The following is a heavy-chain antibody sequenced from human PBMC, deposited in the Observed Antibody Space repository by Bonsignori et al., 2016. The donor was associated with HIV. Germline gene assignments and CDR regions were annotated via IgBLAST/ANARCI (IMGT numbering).Heavy chain of an antibody. V-gene: IGHV1-2*02. CDR2: INPNSGGT. Sequence: WVRQAPGQGLEWMGWINPNSGGTNYAQKFQGRVTMTRDTSISTAYMELSRLRSDDTAVYYCARGGDYGSDAAFDYWGQGTLVTVSS. J-gene: IGHJ4*02. D-gene: IGHD3-10*01. CDR3: ARGGDYGSDAAFDY.